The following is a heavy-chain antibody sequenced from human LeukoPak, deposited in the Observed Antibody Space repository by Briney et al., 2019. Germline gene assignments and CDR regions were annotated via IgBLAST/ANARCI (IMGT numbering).Heavy chain of an antibody. V-gene: IGHV3-23*01. D-gene: IGHD3-9*01. CDR1: GFTFSSYA. CDR2: ISGSGGST. J-gene: IGHJ4*02. CDR3: AKDAPIEYYDILTGFDY. Sequence: GGSLRLSCAASGFTFSSYAMSWVRHAPGKGLEWVSAISGSGGSTYYADSVKGRFTISRDNSKNTLYLQMNSLRAEDTAVYYCAKDAPIEYYDILTGFDYWGQGTLVTVST.